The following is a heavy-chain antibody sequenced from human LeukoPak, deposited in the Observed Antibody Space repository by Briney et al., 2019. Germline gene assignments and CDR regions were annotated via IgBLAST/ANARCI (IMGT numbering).Heavy chain of an antibody. D-gene: IGHD6-6*01. CDR1: GGSISRYS. Sequence: SETLSLTCTVSGGSISRYSWSWIRKPPGKGLEWIGYIYSSGSTNYKPSLKSRVTISIDTSKNQFSLKLSSVTAADTAVYYCARPYSSFDYFDYWGQGTLVTVSS. CDR2: IYSSGST. CDR3: ARPYSSFDYFDY. V-gene: IGHV4-59*12. J-gene: IGHJ4*02.